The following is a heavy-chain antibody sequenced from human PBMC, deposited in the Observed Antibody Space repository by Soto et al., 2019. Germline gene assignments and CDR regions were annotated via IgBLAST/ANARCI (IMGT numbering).Heavy chain of an antibody. D-gene: IGHD2-21*01. J-gene: IGHJ3*02. V-gene: IGHV1-69*14. Sequence: QVLLVQSGAEMKKPGSSVKVSCKASGGSFSTSSINWVRQAPGQRPEWMANILPIFGTADYAQKFQGRVTITAATSTNTAYMELRSLLSEDTAVYYCARGHEVGGNSDAYDIWGQGTVVTVSS. CDR1: GGSFSTSS. CDR2: ILPIFGTA. CDR3: ARGHEVGGNSDAYDI.